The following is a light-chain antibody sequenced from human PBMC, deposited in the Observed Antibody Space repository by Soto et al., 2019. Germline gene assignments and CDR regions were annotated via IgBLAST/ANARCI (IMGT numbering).Light chain of an antibody. CDR1: SSDVGGYNY. J-gene: IGLJ1*01. Sequence: QSALTQPRSVSGSPGQSVTISCTGTSSDVGGYNYVSWYQQYPGKAPKLMIYDVTKRPSGVPDRFSGSKSGNTASLSISGLQAEDEADYYCCSYTGSIDVFGNGTKVTVL. CDR2: DVT. CDR3: CSYTGSIDV. V-gene: IGLV2-11*01.